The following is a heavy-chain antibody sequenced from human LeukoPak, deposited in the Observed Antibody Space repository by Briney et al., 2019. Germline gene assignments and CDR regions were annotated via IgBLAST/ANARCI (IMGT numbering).Heavy chain of an antibody. J-gene: IGHJ4*02. V-gene: IGHV4-39*01. Sequence: PSETLSLTCTVSGGSISSSSYYWGWIRQPPGKGLEWIGSIYYSGSIYYNPSLKSRVTISVDTSKNQFSLKLSSVTAADTAVYYCASSGRRGFDYWGQGTLVTVSS. CDR3: ASSGRRGFDY. D-gene: IGHD3-10*01. CDR2: IYYSGSI. CDR1: GGSISSSSYY.